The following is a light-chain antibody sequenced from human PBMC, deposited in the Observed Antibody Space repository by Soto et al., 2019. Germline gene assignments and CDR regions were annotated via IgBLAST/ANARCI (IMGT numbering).Light chain of an antibody. V-gene: IGKV3-11*01. CDR2: DAS. Sequence: PGERATLSCRASQSVSSYLAWYQQKPGQAPRLLISDASNRATGIPARFSGSGSGTDFTLTISSLEPEDFAVYYCQQRSNWPSITFGQGTRLEIK. CDR3: QQRSNWPSIT. J-gene: IGKJ5*01. CDR1: QSVSSY.